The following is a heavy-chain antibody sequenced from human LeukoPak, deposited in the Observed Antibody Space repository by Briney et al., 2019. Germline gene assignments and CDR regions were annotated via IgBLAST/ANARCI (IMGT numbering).Heavy chain of an antibody. Sequence: GGSLRLSCAASGFIFSDHCMNWIRQAPGKGLEWVSYISTSGSTMYYADSVKGRFTISRDNAKNSLYLQMNSLRVEDTAVYYCARLREVWSSNDAFDVWGQGTMVTVSS. CDR1: GFIFSDHC. J-gene: IGHJ3*01. CDR2: ISTSGSTM. CDR3: ARLREVWSSNDAFDV. D-gene: IGHD3-10*01. V-gene: IGHV3-11*01.